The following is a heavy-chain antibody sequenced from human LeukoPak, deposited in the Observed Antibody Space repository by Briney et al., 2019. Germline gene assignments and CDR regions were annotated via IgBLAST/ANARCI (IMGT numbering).Heavy chain of an antibody. J-gene: IGHJ4*02. CDR1: GYTFTSYA. CDR3: ARVVRVTGYSAGVYFDY. V-gene: IGHV1-69*13. D-gene: IGHD3-9*01. CDR2: IIPIFGTA. Sequence: GASVKVSCKASGYTFTSYAISWVRQAPGQGLEWMGGIIPIFGTANYAQKFQGRVTITADESTSTAYMELSSLRSEDTAVYYCARVVRVTGYSAGVYFDYWAREPWSPSLQ.